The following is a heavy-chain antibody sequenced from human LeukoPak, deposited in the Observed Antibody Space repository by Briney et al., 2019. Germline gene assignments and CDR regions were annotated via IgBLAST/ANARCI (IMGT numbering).Heavy chain of an antibody. D-gene: IGHD6-19*01. CDR2: IKEDGSKE. J-gene: IGHJ4*02. CDR1: GFTLSKYW. Sequence: TGGSLRLSCAASGFTLSKYWMSWVRQAPGKGLEWLADIKEDGSKEYFVDSVKGRFTISRDNTKNSVYLQMNSLRAEDTAVYYCARDFGDSSGWYNDYWGQGTLVIVSS. CDR3: ARDFGDSSGWYNDY. V-gene: IGHV3-7*01.